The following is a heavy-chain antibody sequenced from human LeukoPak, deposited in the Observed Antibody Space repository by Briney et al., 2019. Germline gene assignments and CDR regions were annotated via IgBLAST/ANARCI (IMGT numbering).Heavy chain of an antibody. CDR3: ARLGYGNRVSCYGCFDP. J-gene: IGHJ5*02. V-gene: IGHV4-38-2*02. Sequence: PSETLSLTCTVSGYSISSGYYWAWIRQPPGKGLEWIGSIYHSGSTYNGPSLKSRVTMSVDTSKNQFSLKLTSVTAADTAVYYCARLGYGNRVSCYGCFDPWGQGTLVTVSS. CDR1: GYSISSGYY. D-gene: IGHD2-2*01. CDR2: IYHSGST.